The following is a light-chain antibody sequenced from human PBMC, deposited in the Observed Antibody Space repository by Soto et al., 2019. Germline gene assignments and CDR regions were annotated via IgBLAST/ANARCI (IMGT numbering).Light chain of an antibody. CDR2: DVS. J-gene: IGLJ1*01. Sequence: QCALTQPASVSGSPGQSINISYTGTSSDVGGYNYVSWYQHHPGKAPKLIIYDVSNRPSGVSNPFSGSKSGNTASLTISGLQPEDEADYYCSSYTTSNTRQIVFGTGTKVTVL. V-gene: IGLV2-14*03. CDR3: SSYTTSNTRQIV. CDR1: SSDVGGYNY.